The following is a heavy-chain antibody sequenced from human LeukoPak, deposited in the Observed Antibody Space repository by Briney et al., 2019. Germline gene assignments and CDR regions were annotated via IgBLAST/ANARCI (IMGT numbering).Heavy chain of an antibody. J-gene: IGHJ6*02. Sequence: KSGGSLRLSCAASGFTVSNIYMSWIRQAPGKGLEWVSYISTSSSHTDYADSVKGRFTISRDDAKDSLFLQMNSLRAEDTAVYYCAGGHYGLDVWGQGTTVTVSS. CDR3: AGGHYGLDV. V-gene: IGHV3-11*05. CDR2: ISTSSSHT. CDR1: GFTVSNIY.